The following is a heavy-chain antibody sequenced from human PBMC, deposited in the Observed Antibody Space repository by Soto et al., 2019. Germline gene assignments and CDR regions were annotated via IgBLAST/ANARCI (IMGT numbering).Heavy chain of an antibody. J-gene: IGHJ4*02. Sequence: QVTLKESGPVLVKPTETLTLTCTVSGFSLTNGRMGVSWIRQPPGQALEWLAHISSNDEKSYRITLMSRLTISKDNSKCQVVRTVTNVDPGDTATYYWARTMQWVDYSSGYFDNWGQGAPVTVSS. D-gene: IGHD3-22*01. V-gene: IGHV2-26*01. CDR3: ARTMQWVDYSSGYFDN. CDR2: ISSNDEK. CDR1: GFSLTNGRMG.